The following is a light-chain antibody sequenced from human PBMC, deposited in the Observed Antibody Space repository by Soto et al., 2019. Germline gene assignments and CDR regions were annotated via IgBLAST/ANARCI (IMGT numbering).Light chain of an antibody. CDR1: SGHTNYA. V-gene: IGLV4-69*01. J-gene: IGLJ2*01. Sequence: QLVLNQSPSASASPRATVKLTCTLTSGHTNYAIAWHQQQPEKGPRFLLKINSDGSHSKGDGVPDRFSGSSSGAERYFTISSLQADDGADYYCQTWGTGIVTFGGGTQLTVL. CDR2: INSDGSH. CDR3: QTWGTGIVT.